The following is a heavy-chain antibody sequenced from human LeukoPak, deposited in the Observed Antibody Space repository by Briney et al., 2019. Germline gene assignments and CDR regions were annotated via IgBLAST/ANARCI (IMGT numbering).Heavy chain of an antibody. Sequence: GGSLRLSCAASGFTFSRYSMQWVRQAPGKGLEWVSHISSSGSTIYYADSVKGRFTISRDNAKNSLYMQMNSLRAEDTGVYYCARDRGDYFDYWGQGTLVTAS. CDR1: GFTFSRYS. CDR2: ISSSGSTI. J-gene: IGHJ4*02. CDR3: ARDRGDYFDY. D-gene: IGHD3-10*01. V-gene: IGHV3-48*04.